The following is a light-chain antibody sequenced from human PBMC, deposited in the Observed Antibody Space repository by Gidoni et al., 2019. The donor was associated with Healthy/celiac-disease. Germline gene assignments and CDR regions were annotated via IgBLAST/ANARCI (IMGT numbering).Light chain of an antibody. CDR3: QQYGSSPPRT. Sequence: EIVLTQSPGTLSLSPGERATLSCRASQRVSSSYLAWYQQKPGQAPRLRIYGASSRATGIPDRFSGSGSGTDFTLTISRLEPEDFAVYYCQQYGSSPPRTFGQGTKLEIK. V-gene: IGKV3-20*01. J-gene: IGKJ2*01. CDR2: GAS. CDR1: QRVSSSY.